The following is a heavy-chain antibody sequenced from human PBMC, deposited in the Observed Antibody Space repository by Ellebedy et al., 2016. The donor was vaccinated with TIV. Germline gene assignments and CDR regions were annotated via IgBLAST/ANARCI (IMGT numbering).Heavy chain of an antibody. D-gene: IGHD2-21*01. Sequence: AVNDPGGGAYYADSVNARFTISRDTSKNILYLQMNSLRVDTAIYYCARGHGAIVGLPHWGQGTRVTVSS. V-gene: IGHV3-66*01. CDR3: ARGHGAIVGLPH. CDR2: NDPGGGA. J-gene: IGHJ4*02.